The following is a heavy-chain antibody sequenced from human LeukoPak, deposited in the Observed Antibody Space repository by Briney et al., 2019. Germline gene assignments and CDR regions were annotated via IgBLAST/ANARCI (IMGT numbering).Heavy chain of an antibody. D-gene: IGHD6-6*01. J-gene: IGHJ4*02. Sequence: GGSLRLSCAASGFTFTSYWMSWVRQESGKGLEGVANIKQDGSEKYYVDSVKGRFTISRDNAKNSLYLQMNSLRAEDTAVYYCVRDHSSSSFDYWGQGTLVTVPS. CDR2: IKQDGSEK. CDR1: GFTFTSYW. V-gene: IGHV3-7*01. CDR3: VRDHSSSSFDY.